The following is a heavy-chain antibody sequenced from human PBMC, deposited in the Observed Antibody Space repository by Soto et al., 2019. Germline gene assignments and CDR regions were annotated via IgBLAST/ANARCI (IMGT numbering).Heavy chain of an antibody. CDR1: GFTFRNYA. D-gene: IGHD4-17*01. CDR3: AKDAISGDGIWLMDS. J-gene: IGHJ5*02. Sequence: GGSLRLSCAASGFTFRNYAMTWARQAPGKGLEWVSSLLRSGSSAYYADSVRGRFSISSDTSANSLYLQMDNLRAEDTAIYYCAKDAISGDGIWLMDSWGQGTVVTV. CDR2: LLRSGSSA. V-gene: IGHV3-23*01.